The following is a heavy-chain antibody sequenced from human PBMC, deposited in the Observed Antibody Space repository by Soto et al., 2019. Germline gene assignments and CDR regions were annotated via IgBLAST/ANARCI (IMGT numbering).Heavy chain of an antibody. J-gene: IGHJ4*02. V-gene: IGHV4-30-4*01. D-gene: IGHD4-17*01. CDR3: ASESRQDSGDHAPFDY. Sequence: QVQLQESGPGLVKPSQTLSLTCTVSGGSISSGDYYWSWIRQPPGKGLEWIGYIYYSGSTYYNPSLNSHVTIPVDTSQTQFSLKLSSVTAADTAVYYCASESRQDSGDHAPFDYWGQGTLVTVSS. CDR1: GGSISSGDYY. CDR2: IYYSGST.